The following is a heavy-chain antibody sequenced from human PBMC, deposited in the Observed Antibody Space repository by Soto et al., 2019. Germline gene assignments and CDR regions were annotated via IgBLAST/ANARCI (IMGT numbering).Heavy chain of an antibody. J-gene: IGHJ3*02. CDR2: IGGGGFDI. D-gene: IGHD2-8*01. CDR3: AKDFVSLNGVYGPFYT. V-gene: IGHV3-23*01. Sequence: EVQLLESGGGLVQPGGSLRLSCAASGFTFSEYAMSWVRQAPGKGLEWVSVIGGGGFDIYYADSVEGRFTVSRDDSKNTLHVRMDSLRCEDTGVDFCAKDFVSLNGVYGPFYTWGPGTRVTVSS. CDR1: GFTFSEYA.